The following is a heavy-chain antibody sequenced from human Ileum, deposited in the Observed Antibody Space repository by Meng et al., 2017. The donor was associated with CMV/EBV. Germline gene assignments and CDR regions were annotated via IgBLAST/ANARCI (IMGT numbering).Heavy chain of an antibody. CDR2: SSSTTGYK. CDR3: ARGGRGNYYFYFGMDV. J-gene: IGHJ6*02. D-gene: IGHD3-16*01. CDR1: GFTFSAYS. Sequence: GESLKISCAASGFTFSAYSMSWVRRAPGKGLEWVAYSSSTTGYKYYADSVKGRFTISRDSAKKLLYLQMNSLRAEDSAVYYCARGGRGNYYFYFGMDVWGQGTTVTVSS. V-gene: IGHV3-21*05.